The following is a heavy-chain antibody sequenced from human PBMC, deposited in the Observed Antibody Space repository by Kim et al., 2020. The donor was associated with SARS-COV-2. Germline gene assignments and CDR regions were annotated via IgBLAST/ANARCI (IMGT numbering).Heavy chain of an antibody. CDR2: INHSGST. Sequence: SETLSLTCAVYGGSFSGYYWSWIRQPPGKGLEWIGEINHSGSTNYNPSLKSRVTISVDTSKNQFSLKLSSVTAADTAVYYCARAPQLRYFTYWGQGTLVTVSS. CDR1: GGSFSGYY. J-gene: IGHJ4*02. V-gene: IGHV4-34*01. CDR3: ARAPQLRYFTY. D-gene: IGHD3-9*01.